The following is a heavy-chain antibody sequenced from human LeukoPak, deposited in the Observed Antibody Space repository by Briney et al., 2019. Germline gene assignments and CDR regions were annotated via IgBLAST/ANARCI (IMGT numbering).Heavy chain of an antibody. J-gene: IGHJ4*02. V-gene: IGHV1-69*05. CDR3: ACGYSYGSFDY. CDR1: GGTLSSYA. Sequence: GASVKVSCKASGGTLSSYAISWVRQAPGQGLEWMGRIIPIFGTANYAQKFQGRVTITTDESTSTAYMELSSLRSEDTAVYYCACGYSYGSFDYWGQGTLVTVSS. D-gene: IGHD5-18*01. CDR2: IIPIFGTA.